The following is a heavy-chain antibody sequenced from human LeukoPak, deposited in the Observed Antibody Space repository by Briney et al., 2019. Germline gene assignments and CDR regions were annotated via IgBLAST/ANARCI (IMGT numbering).Heavy chain of an antibody. J-gene: IGHJ5*02. V-gene: IGHV4-59*01. CDR3: ARASGIAAAGRYNWFDP. CDR1: GSSISSYY. CDR2: IYYSGST. D-gene: IGHD6-13*01. Sequence: SETQPLPCTVSGSSISSYYWSWIRQPPGKGLEWIGYIYYSGSTNYNPSLKSRVTISVDTSKNQFSLKLSSVTAADTAVYYCARASGIAAAGRYNWFDPWGQGTLVTVSS.